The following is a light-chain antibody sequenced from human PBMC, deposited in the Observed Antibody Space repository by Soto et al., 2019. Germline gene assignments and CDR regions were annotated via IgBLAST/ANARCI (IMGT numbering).Light chain of an antibody. J-gene: IGKJ1*01. V-gene: IGKV3-11*01. Sequence: EIVLTQSPVTLSLSPGERATLSCRASQSVRTYLAWYQVKPGQAPRLLIYDASNMATGIPARFSGSGSGTDFTLTISSLEPEDFALYYCHQRQSWPRTFGQGTKVDIK. CDR2: DAS. CDR3: HQRQSWPRT. CDR1: QSVRTY.